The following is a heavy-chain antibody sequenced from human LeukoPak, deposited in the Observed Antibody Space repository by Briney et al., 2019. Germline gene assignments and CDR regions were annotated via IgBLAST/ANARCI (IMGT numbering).Heavy chain of an antibody. CDR3: ARVYSTAAGENWFDP. CDR1: GGTFSSYG. D-gene: IGHD6-13*01. Sequence: GSSVKVSCKASGGTFSSYGLSWVRQAPGQGLGWMGIINPSGGSTSYAQKFQGRVTMTRDMSTSTVYMELSSLRSEDTAVYYCARVYSTAAGENWFDPWGQGTLVTVSS. J-gene: IGHJ5*02. V-gene: IGHV1-46*01. CDR2: INPSGGST.